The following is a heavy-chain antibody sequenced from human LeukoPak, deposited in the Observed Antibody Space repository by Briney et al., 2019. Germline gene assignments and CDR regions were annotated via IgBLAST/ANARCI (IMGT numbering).Heavy chain of an antibody. V-gene: IGHV4-30-4*01. CDR3: ARDRGYYGSGSHYIFDY. Sequence: KTSETLSLTCTVSGGSISSGDYYWSWIRQPPGKGLEWIGYIYYSGSTYYNPSLKSRVSISVDTSKNQFSLKLSSGTAADTAVYYCARDRGYYGSGSHYIFDYWGQGTLVTVSS. CDR1: GGSISSGDYY. CDR2: IYYSGST. J-gene: IGHJ4*02. D-gene: IGHD3-10*01.